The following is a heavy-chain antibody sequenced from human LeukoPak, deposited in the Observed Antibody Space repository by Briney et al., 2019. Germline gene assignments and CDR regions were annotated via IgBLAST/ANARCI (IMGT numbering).Heavy chain of an antibody. V-gene: IGHV3-23*01. Sequence: GGSLRLSCAASGFTSAFTFSSYAMSWVRRAPGKGLEWVSSISSSSSYIYYADSVKGRFTISRDNSENTLYLQMNSLRAEDTAVYYCATGRYSNCDYWGQGTLVTVSS. D-gene: IGHD1-26*01. CDR2: ISSSSSYI. J-gene: IGHJ4*02. CDR1: GFTSAFTFSSYA. CDR3: ATGRYSNCDY.